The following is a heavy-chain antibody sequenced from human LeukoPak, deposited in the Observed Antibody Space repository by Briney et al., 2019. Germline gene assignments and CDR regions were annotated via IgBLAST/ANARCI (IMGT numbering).Heavy chain of an antibody. CDR1: GYTLTELA. Sequence: ASVKVSCKVSGYTLTELAIHWVRQAPGKGLEWMGGFDPEDGETIYAQKFQGRVTMTEDTSTDTAYMELSSLRSEDTAVYYCVILGWFGEAYGMDVWGQGTTVTVSS. V-gene: IGHV1-24*01. CDR2: FDPEDGET. D-gene: IGHD3-10*01. J-gene: IGHJ6*02. CDR3: VILGWFGEAYGMDV.